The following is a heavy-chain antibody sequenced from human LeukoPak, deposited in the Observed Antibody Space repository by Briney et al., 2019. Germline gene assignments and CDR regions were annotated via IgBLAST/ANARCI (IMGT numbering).Heavy chain of an antibody. CDR1: GGTFSSYA. CDR3: ARDKIGGIQLWLGQGV. D-gene: IGHD5-18*01. J-gene: IGHJ6*04. CDR2: IIPIFGTA. Sequence: SVKVSCKASGGTFSSYAISWVRQAPGQGLEWMGGIIPIFGTANYAQKFQGRVTITTDESTSTAYMELSSLRSEDTAVYYCARDKIGGIQLWLGQGVWGKGTTITVSS. V-gene: IGHV1-69*05.